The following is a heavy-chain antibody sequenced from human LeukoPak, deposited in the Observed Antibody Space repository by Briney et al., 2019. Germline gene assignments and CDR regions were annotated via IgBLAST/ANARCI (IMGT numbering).Heavy chain of an antibody. D-gene: IGHD5-18*01. CDR1: GYTFTSYG. V-gene: IGHV1-18*01. J-gene: IGHJ6*03. Sequence: ASVKVSCKASGYTFTSYGISWVRQAPGQGLEWMGWISAYNGNTNYAQKLQGRVTMTTDTSTSTAYMELRSLRSDDTAVYYCARVVPMVKGVNYYYYYMDDWGKGTTVTVSS. CDR3: ARVVPMVKGVNYYYYYMDD. CDR2: ISAYNGNT.